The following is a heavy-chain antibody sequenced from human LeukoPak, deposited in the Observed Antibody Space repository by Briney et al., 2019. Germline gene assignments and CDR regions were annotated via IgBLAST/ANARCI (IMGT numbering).Heavy chain of an antibody. D-gene: IGHD4-23*01. CDR2: ISYDGSNK. J-gene: IGHJ4*02. V-gene: IGHV3-30*01. CDR3: ARHRTTVVTPVNLDY. Sequence: QPGRSLRLSCAASGFTFSSYAMHWVRQAPGKGLEWVAVISYDGSNKYYADSVKGRFTISRDNSKNTLYLQMNSLRAEDTAVYYCARHRTTVVTPVNLDYWGQGTLVTVSS. CDR1: GFTFSSYA.